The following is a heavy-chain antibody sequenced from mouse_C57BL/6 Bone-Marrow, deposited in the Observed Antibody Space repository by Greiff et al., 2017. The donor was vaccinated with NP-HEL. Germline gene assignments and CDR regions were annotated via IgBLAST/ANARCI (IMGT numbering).Heavy chain of an antibody. Sequence: EVKLVESGGGLVQPGGSLKLSCAASGFTFSDYYMYWVRQTPEKRLEWVAYISNGGGSTYYPDTVKGRFTISRDNAKNTLYLQMSRLKSEDTAMYYCARHSYDYDAYFDVWGTGTTVTVSS. D-gene: IGHD2-4*01. CDR2: ISNGGGST. V-gene: IGHV5-12*01. J-gene: IGHJ1*03. CDR3: ARHSYDYDAYFDV. CDR1: GFTFSDYY.